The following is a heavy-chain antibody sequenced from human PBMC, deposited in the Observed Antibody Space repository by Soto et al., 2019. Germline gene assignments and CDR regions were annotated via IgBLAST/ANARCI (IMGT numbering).Heavy chain of an antibody. CDR1: GYIFTTYG. J-gene: IGHJ4*02. CDR2: ISTSNGDT. V-gene: IGHV1-18*01. Sequence: QVQLVQSGAEVKKPGASVTVSCKVSGYIFTTYGVTWVRQAPGQGLEWMGWISTSNGDTNYAQQLQGRVTMTTDTSTNTAYMEVRSLRSDDTAVYFCASDVGNGYGYGYGYWGQGTLVPVSS. D-gene: IGHD5-18*01. CDR3: ASDVGNGYGYGYGY.